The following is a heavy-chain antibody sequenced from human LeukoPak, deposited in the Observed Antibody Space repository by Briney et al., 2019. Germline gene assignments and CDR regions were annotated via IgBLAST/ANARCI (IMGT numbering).Heavy chain of an antibody. J-gene: IGHJ6*02. CDR2: ISSNGGST. D-gene: IGHD2-2*01. CDR3: ARGGVVVPAQTTYYYYYYGMDV. V-gene: IGHV3-64*01. CDR1: GFTFSSYA. Sequence: PGGALRLSCAASGFTFSSYAMHWVRQAPGKGLEYVSAISSNGGSTYYANSVKGRFTISRDNTKNTLYLQMGSLSAEDMAAYYCARGGVVVPAQTTYYYYYYGMDVWGQGTTVTVSS.